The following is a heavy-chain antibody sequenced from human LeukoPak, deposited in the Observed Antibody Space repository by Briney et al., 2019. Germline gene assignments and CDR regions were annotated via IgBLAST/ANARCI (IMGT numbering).Heavy chain of an antibody. V-gene: IGHV1-46*01. CDR2: INPRGGAT. J-gene: IGHJ4*02. Sequence: ASVKVSCKASGYTFTTYYMHWVRQAPGQGLEWVGIINPRGGATTYAQKFQGRVTMTRDTSTSTVYMELSSLKSDDTAVYYCARGGGPGNYPFDFWGQGTLVTVSS. CDR1: GYTFTTYY. CDR3: ARGGGPGNYPFDF. D-gene: IGHD1-7*01.